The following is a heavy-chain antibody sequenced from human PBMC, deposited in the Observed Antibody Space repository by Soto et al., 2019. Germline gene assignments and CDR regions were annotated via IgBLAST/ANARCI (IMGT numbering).Heavy chain of an antibody. CDR2: ISYDGSNK. CDR1: GFTFSSYA. Sequence: PGGSLRLSCAASGFTFSSYAMHWVRQAPGKGLEWVAVISYDGSNKYYADSVKGRFTISRDNSKNTLYLQMNSLRAEDTAVYYCARGPDIVVVPAAEHYYYGMDVWGQGTTVTVSS. V-gene: IGHV3-30-3*01. D-gene: IGHD2-2*01. CDR3: ARGPDIVVVPAAEHYYYGMDV. J-gene: IGHJ6*02.